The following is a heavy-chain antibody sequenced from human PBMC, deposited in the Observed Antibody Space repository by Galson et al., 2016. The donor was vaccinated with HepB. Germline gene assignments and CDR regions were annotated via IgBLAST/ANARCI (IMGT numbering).Heavy chain of an antibody. CDR2: ISLDGSKT. CDR3: AKVFREYSYGYSGWYFDL. CDR1: GFTLSTYG. V-gene: IGHV3-30*18. J-gene: IGHJ2*01. Sequence: SLRLSCAASGFTLSTYGMHWVRQAPGKGLEWVAVISLDGSKTYYADYVKGRFTIARDNSKNTLYLEMNSLRPEDTAVYYCAKVFREYSYGYSGWYFDLWGRGTLVTVSS. D-gene: IGHD5-18*01.